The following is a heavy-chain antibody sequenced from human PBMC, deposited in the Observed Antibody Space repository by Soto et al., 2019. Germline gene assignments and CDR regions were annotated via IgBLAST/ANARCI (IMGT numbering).Heavy chain of an antibody. CDR3: ARDGRYVSEELLGYDY. D-gene: IGHD1-26*01. Sequence: ASVKVSCKASGYTFTSYAMHWVRQAPGQRLEWMGWINAGNGNTKYSQKLQGRVTMTTDTSTSTAYMELRSLRSDDTAVYYCARDGRYVSEELLGYDYWGQGTLVTVSS. V-gene: IGHV1-3*01. CDR1: GYTFTSYA. CDR2: INAGNGNT. J-gene: IGHJ4*02.